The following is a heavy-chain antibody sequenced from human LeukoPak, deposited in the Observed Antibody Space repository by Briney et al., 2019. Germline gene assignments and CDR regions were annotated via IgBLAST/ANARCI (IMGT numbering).Heavy chain of an antibody. D-gene: IGHD2-15*01. CDR1: GGSVSSGSYY. CDR3: ARSLVVAAKYYFDY. Sequence: PSETLSLTCTVSGGSVSSGSYYWSWIRQPPGKGLEWIGYIYYSGSTNYNPSLKSRVTISVDTSKNQFSLKPSSVTAADTAVYYCARSLVVAAKYYFDYWGQGTLVTVSS. J-gene: IGHJ4*02. CDR2: IYYSGST. V-gene: IGHV4-61*01.